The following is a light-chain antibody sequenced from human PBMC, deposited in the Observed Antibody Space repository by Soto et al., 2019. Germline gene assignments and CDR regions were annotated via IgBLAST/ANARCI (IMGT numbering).Light chain of an antibody. J-gene: IGLJ2*01. V-gene: IGLV1-51*01. Sequence: QSVLTQPPSMSAAPGQTVTISCSGTNSNIGDNYVSWYQQLPGTAPKLIIYDNNKRPSGIPDRFSGSKSGTSATLGITGLQTGDEADYYCGTWDSSLSAGVFGGGTKLTVL. CDR3: GTWDSSLSAGV. CDR1: NSNIGDNY. CDR2: DNN.